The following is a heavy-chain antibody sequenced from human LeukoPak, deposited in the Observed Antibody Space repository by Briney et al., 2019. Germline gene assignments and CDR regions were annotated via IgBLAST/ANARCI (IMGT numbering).Heavy chain of an antibody. Sequence: SETLSLTCTGSGGPISSTNSYWGWIRQPPGKGLEWIGSIYYSGSTHYNPSLKSRVSISVDTSRSEFSLRLRSVTAGDTAIYYCARNRSDCSSGSCSFTGFDSWGQGILVTVSS. CDR3: ARNRSDCSSGSCSFTGFDS. CDR2: IYYSGST. V-gene: IGHV4-39*01. J-gene: IGHJ4*02. D-gene: IGHD2-15*01. CDR1: GGPISSTNSY.